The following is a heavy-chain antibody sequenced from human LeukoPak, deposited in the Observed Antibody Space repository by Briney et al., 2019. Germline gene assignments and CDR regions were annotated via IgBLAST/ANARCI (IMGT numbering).Heavy chain of an antibody. CDR2: ISAYNGNS. D-gene: IGHD3-22*01. Sequence: ASVKVSCKASGYTFTSYGISWVRQAPAQGLEVMGWISAYNGNSNYAQKFQGRVTMTRDTSVSTAYMEVRRLRSDDTAVYYCAREQYYYDSSGYYNSVSRGEGFDYWGQGTLVTVSS. CDR3: AREQYYYDSSGYYNSVSRGEGFDY. V-gene: IGHV1-18*01. J-gene: IGHJ4*02. CDR1: GYTFTSYG.